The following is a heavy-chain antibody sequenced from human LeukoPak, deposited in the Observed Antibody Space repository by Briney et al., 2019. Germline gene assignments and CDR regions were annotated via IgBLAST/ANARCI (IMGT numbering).Heavy chain of an antibody. CDR2: IYYSGNT. V-gene: IGHV4-59*08. J-gene: IGHJ4*02. CDR3: ARTYCSGGSCHFDY. CDR1: GGSISSYY. D-gene: IGHD2-15*01. Sequence: KPSETLSLTCTVSGGSISSYYWSWIRQPPGEGLEWIGYIYYSGNTDSNPSLKSRVTISVDTSKTQFSLKLSSVTAADTAVYYCARTYCSGGSCHFDYWGQGTLVTVSS.